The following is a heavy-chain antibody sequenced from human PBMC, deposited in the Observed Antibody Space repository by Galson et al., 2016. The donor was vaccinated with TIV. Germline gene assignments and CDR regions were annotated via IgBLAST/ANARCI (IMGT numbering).Heavy chain of an antibody. CDR3: ARDYAG. CDR1: GFTFGSYW. Sequence: SLRLSCAASGFTFGSYWMSWVRQAPGKGLEWVANIKQDGSEKYYVDSVKGLFTISRDNAKNSLYLQMNSLRAEDTAVYYCARDYAGWGQGTLVTVSS. J-gene: IGHJ4*02. D-gene: IGHD3-16*01. V-gene: IGHV3-7*03. CDR2: IKQDGSEK.